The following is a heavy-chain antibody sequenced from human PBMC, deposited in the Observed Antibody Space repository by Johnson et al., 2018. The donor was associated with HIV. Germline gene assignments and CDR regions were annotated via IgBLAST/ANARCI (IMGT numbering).Heavy chain of an antibody. CDR2: ISWNSGSI. V-gene: IGHV3-9*01. Sequence: VHVVESGGGLVQPGRSLRLSCTASGFTLGNYAVTWVRQAPGKGLEWVSGISWNSGSIGYADSVKGRFTISRDNSKNTLYLQMNSLRAEDTAVYYCAPIAAAAFDIWGQGTMVTVSS. CDR3: APIAAAAFDI. CDR1: GFTLGNYA. J-gene: IGHJ3*02. D-gene: IGHD6-6*01.